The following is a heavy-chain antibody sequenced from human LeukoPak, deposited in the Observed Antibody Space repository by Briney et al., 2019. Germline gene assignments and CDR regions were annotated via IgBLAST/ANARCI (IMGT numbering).Heavy chain of an antibody. CDR1: GGTFSSYA. V-gene: IGHV1-69*05. J-gene: IGHJ4*02. CDR3: AREDCSGGSCYYGGPFDY. D-gene: IGHD2-15*01. CDR2: IIPIFGTT. Sequence: SVKISCKASGGTFSSYAITWVRQAPGQGLEWMGRIIPIFGTTKYAQKFQGRVTITTDESTSTTYMDLSSLRSEDTAVYYCAREDCSGGSCYYGGPFDYWGQGTLVTVSS.